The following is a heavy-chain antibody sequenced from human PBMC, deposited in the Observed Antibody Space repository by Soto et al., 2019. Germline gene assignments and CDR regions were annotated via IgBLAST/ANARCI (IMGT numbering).Heavy chain of an antibody. J-gene: IGHJ6*03. CDR3: ARDRGDGDPTAPRRYYYYYYMDV. Sequence: GGSLRLSCAASGFTFSSYGMHWVRQAPGKGLEWVAVIWYDGSNKYYADSVKGRFTISRDNSKNTLYLQMNSLRAEDTAVYYCARDRGDGDPTAPRRYYYYYYMDVWGKGTTVTVSS. CDR1: GFTFSSYG. D-gene: IGHD4-17*01. CDR2: IWYDGSNK. V-gene: IGHV3-33*01.